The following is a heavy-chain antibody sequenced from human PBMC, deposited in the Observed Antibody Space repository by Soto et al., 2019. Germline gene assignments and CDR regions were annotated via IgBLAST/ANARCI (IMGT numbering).Heavy chain of an antibody. V-gene: IGHV3-7*05. Sequence: EVQLVESGGGLVQPGGSLRLSCAASGFTFSNYWMAWVRQAPGKGLEWVANIDQDGGEKYYVDSVKGRFTISRDNAKNPLYLHMNSLRAEDTAVYYCASGGNWFDPCGQGTLVTVSS. CDR1: GFTFSNYW. CDR2: IDQDGGEK. CDR3: ASGGNWFDP. D-gene: IGHD3-16*01. J-gene: IGHJ5*02.